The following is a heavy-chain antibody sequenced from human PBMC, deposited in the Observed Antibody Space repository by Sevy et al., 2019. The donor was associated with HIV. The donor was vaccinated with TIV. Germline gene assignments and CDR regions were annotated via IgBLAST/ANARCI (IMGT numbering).Heavy chain of an antibody. CDR2: ISSDGSSQ. Sequence: GGSLRLSCAAAGFSFRSHGMHWVRQAPGKGLEWMAGISSDGSSQDYGDSVKGRFTISRDNSKDTVYLQMNSLRTEDTGVYYCARDLPHLLPWELSRGSDFWGQGILVTVSS. CDR1: GFSFRSHG. D-gene: IGHD1-26*01. V-gene: IGHV3-30*03. J-gene: IGHJ4*02. CDR3: ARDLPHLLPWELSRGSDF.